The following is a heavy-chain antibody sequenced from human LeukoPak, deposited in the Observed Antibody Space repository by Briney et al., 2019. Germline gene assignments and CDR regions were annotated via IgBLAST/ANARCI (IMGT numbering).Heavy chain of an antibody. V-gene: IGHV4-59*08. CDR2: IHYSGST. D-gene: IGHD3-16*02. CDR3: ARHRPDDHVWGTYRVYFDY. Sequence: SETLSLTCSVSGGSITYYFWSWIRQSPGKGLEWIGYIHYSGSTNYNPSLKSRVTMSVDTSKNQFSLKLRSVSAADTAVYYCARHRPDDHVWGTYRVYFDYWGQGSLVTVSS. CDR1: GGSITYYF. J-gene: IGHJ4*02.